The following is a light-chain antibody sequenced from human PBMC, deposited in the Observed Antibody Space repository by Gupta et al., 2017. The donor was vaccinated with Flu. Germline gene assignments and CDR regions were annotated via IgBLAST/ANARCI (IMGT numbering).Light chain of an antibody. J-gene: IGKJ1*01. CDR3: LQHKNYPWT. CDR2: AAS. V-gene: IGKV1-17*01. Sequence: PSSLSASGGDRVTITCRASQGIRKDLGWYQQKPGKAPKRLIYAASTLQSGVPSRFSGSGSGTEFTLTISSLQPEDFATYYCLQHKNYPWTFGQGTKVEIK. CDR1: QGIRKD.